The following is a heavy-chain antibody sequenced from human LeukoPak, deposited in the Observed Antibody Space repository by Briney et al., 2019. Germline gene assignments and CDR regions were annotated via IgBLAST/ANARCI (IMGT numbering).Heavy chain of an antibody. V-gene: IGHV3-21*01. CDR2: ISSSYI. CDR3: ARLTGYYH. CDR1: GFTFSSYS. J-gene: IGHJ5*02. Sequence: GGSLRFSCAASGFTFSSYSMNWVRQAPGKGLEWVSSISSSYIYYADSVKGRFTISRDNAKNSLYLQMNSLRAEDTAVYYCARLTGYYHWGQGTLVTVSS. D-gene: IGHD3-9*01.